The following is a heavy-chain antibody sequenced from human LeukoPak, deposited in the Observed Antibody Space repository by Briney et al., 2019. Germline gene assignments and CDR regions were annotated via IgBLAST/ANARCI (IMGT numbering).Heavy chain of an antibody. J-gene: IGHJ4*02. V-gene: IGHV3-11*06. Sequence: GGSLRLFCAASGFTFSDYYMSWIRQAPGKGLEWVSYISSSSSYTNYADSVKGRFTISRDNAKNSLYLQMNSLRAEDTAVYYCARDAIWQSTRYFDWLVDYWGQGTLVTVSS. CDR2: ISSSSSYT. CDR3: ARDAIWQSTRYFDWLVDY. D-gene: IGHD3-9*01. CDR1: GFTFSDYY.